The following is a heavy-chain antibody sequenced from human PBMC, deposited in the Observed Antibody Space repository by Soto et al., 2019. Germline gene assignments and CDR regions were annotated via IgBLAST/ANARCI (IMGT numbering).Heavy chain of an antibody. CDR2: IYYSGST. J-gene: IGHJ4*02. CDR3: ARRAPSGYDTFDY. D-gene: IGHD3-3*01. CDR1: GGSISSSSYY. V-gene: IGHV4-39*01. Sequence: QLQLRESGPGLVKPSETLSLTCTVSGGSISSSSYYWGWIRQPPGKGLEWIGSIYYSGSTYYNPSLRSRVTISVDTSKNQFSLKLSSVTAADTAVYYCARRAPSGYDTFDYWGQGTLVTVSS.